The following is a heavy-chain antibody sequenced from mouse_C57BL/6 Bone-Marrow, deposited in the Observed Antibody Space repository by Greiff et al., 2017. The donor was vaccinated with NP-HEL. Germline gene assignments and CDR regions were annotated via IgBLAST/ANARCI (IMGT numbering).Heavy chain of an antibody. CDR2: INPSSGYT. CDR3: ARREVRDWYFDV. J-gene: IGHJ1*03. CDR1: GYTFTSYW. Sequence: QVQLKESGAELAKPGASVKLSCKASGYTFTSYWMHWVKQRPGQGLEWIGYINPSSGYTKYKQKFKDKATLTADKSSSTAYMQLSSLTYEDSAVYYCARREVRDWYFDVWGTGTTVTVSS. V-gene: IGHV1-7*01.